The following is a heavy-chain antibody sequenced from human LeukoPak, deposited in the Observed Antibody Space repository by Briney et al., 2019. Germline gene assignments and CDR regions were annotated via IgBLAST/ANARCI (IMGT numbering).Heavy chain of an antibody. V-gene: IGHV3-66*02. Sequence: GGSLRLSCAASGFTVSSTYMSWARQAPGKGLEWVSVLYSGGTTYYADSVKGRFTISRDNSKNTLYLQMNSLRAEDTAVYYCARDSNYDYWGQGTLVTVSS. CDR2: LYSGGTT. D-gene: IGHD6-13*01. CDR3: ARDSNYDY. J-gene: IGHJ4*02. CDR1: GFTVSSTY.